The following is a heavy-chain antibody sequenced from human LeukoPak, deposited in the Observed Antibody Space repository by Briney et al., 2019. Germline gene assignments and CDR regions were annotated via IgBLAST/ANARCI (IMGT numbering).Heavy chain of an antibody. CDR2: IYSGGST. J-gene: IGHJ6*02. CDR1: GFTVSSNY. CDR3: ARAESGYSYGYIYHHGMDV. V-gene: IGHV3-53*01. Sequence: GGSLRLSCAASGFTVSSNYMSWVRQAPGKGLEWVSVIYSGGSTYYADSVKGRFTISRDNSKNTLYLQMNSLRAEDTAVYYCARAESGYSYGYIYHHGMDVWGQGTTVTVSS. D-gene: IGHD5-18*01.